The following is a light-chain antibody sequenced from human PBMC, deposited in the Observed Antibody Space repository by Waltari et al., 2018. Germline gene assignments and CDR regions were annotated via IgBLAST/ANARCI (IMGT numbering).Light chain of an antibody. CDR2: EDS. V-gene: IGLV2-23*01. CDR1: SSDVGSYHL. CDR3: CSYAGSSTLV. Sequence: HSALTQPASVSGSPGQSITIPCTGTSSDVGSYHLVSWYQQHPDKAPKLMIYEDSKRPSGVSNRFSGSKSGNTASLTISGLQAEDEADYYCCSYAGSSTLVFGGGTKLTVL. J-gene: IGLJ3*02.